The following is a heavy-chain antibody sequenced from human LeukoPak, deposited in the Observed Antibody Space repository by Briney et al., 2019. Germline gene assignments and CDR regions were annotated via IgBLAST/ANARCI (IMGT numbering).Heavy chain of an antibody. V-gene: IGHV3-21*01. CDR1: GFTFTTYS. CDR2: ISSGSSAI. D-gene: IGHD2-2*01. J-gene: IGHJ4*02. Sequence: GGSLRLSCEASGFTFTTYSMTWVRQAPGKGLEWVSIISSGSSAIFSADALKGRFTISRDDAKNLLYLDMNSLRAEDTAVYYCARDHRGGYCSSTSCYGAFDYWGQGTLVTVSS. CDR3: ARDHRGGYCSSTSCYGAFDY.